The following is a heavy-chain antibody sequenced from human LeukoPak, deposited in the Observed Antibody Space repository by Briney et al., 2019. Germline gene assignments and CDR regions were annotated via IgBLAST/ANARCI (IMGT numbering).Heavy chain of an antibody. V-gene: IGHV5-51*01. CDR2: IYPGDSDT. CDR1: GYTFTSFW. Sequence: KHGESLKISCKASGYTFTSFWIAWVRQMPGKGLEWMGSIYPGDSDTRYSPSFQGQVTISADRSITTAYLQWSSLKASDTAMYYCARHYDILTDYYNPVKDGVDVWGQGTTVTVSS. CDR3: ARHYDILTDYYNPVKDGVDV. D-gene: IGHD3-9*01. J-gene: IGHJ6*02.